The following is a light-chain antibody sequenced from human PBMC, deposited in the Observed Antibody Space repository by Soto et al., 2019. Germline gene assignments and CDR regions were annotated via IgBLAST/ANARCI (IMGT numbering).Light chain of an antibody. CDR3: QQYGNSIT. J-gene: IGKJ4*01. CDR1: QSVSSSF. Sequence: VLTPSPCTLSLSPGERATLSCRATQSVSSSFLALYEQRPGQAPRLLIFGASNRATGIPDRFSGSGSGTDFSLTISRLEPEDCAVYYCQQYGNSITFGGGTKVDIK. V-gene: IGKV3-20*01. CDR2: GAS.